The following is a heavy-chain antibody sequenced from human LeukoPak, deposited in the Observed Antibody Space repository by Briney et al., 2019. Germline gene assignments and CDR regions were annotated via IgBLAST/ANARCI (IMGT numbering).Heavy chain of an antibody. CDR3: ARSYSSSPADY. Sequence: TGGSLRLSCAASGFSFTTYPMTWIRQAPGKGLEWISYISSHSSTMYCADSVKGRFTISRDNAKNSLYLQMNSLRAEDTAVYYCARSYSSSPADYWGQGTLVTVSS. J-gene: IGHJ4*02. D-gene: IGHD6-6*01. CDR2: ISSHSSTM. CDR1: GFSFTTYP. V-gene: IGHV3-48*04.